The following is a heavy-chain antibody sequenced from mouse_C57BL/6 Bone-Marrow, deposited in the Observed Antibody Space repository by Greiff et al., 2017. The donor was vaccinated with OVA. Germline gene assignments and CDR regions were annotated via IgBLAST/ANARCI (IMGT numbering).Heavy chain of an antibody. J-gene: IGHJ4*01. Sequence: EVQLQQSGPELVKPGASVKISCKASGYTFTDYYMNWVKQSHGKSLEWIGDINPNNGGTSYNQKFKGKATLTVDKSSSTAYMELRSLPSEDSAVYYCAGYYYGSSYAMDYWGQGTSVTFSS. CDR3: AGYYYGSSYAMDY. CDR1: GYTFTDYY. V-gene: IGHV1-26*01. CDR2: INPNNGGT. D-gene: IGHD1-1*01.